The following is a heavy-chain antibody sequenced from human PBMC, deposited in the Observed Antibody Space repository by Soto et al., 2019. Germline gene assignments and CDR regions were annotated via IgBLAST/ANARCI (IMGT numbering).Heavy chain of an antibody. Sequence: SETLSLTCTVSGGSISSYYWSWIRQPPGKGLEWIGYIYYSGSTNYNPSLKSRVTISVDTSKNQFSLKLSSVTAADTAVYYCARDSLTGYYFDYWGQGMLVTVS. CDR2: IYYSGST. CDR1: GGSISSYY. J-gene: IGHJ4*02. D-gene: IGHD3-9*01. CDR3: ARDSLTGYYFDY. V-gene: IGHV4-59*01.